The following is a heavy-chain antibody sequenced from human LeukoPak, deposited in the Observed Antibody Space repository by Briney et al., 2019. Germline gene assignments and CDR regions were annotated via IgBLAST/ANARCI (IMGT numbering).Heavy chain of an antibody. V-gene: IGHV3-15*01. D-gene: IGHD2-15*01. CDR2: IKSKSDGGTI. J-gene: IGHJ4*02. Sequence: GGCLRLSCVGSGFPSSDAWMSWVRQAPGKGRGWDGRIKSKSDGGTIDYAAPVKGRFTISRDDSRNTLYLQMNSLKTEDTAVYYCTTRRQDGWWGQGTLVTVS. CDR1: GFPSSDAW. CDR3: TTRRQDGW.